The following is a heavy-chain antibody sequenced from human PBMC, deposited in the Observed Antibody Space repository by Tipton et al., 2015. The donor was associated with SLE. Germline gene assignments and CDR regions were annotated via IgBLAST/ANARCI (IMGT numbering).Heavy chain of an antibody. V-gene: IGHV3-30*02. J-gene: IGHJ4*02. D-gene: IGHD3-22*01. CDR3: AKAHSSSWYIPGGY. Sequence: GSLRLSCAASGFSVTNYALHWVRQAPGKGLEWVAFIRYDGRSQNYADSLKGRFRIFRDNSKNTLYLEMNSLRPEDTALYYCAKAHSSSWYIPGGYWGQGTLVSVSS. CDR2: IRYDGRSQ. CDR1: GFSVTNYA.